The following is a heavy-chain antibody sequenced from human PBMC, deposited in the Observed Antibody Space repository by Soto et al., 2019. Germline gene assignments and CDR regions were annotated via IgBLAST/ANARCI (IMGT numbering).Heavy chain of an antibody. J-gene: IGHJ4*02. CDR2: INSDGSRT. V-gene: IGHV3-74*01. Sequence: VQLVESGGGLVLPGGSLRLSCAASGFTFSSSWMHWVRQAPGKGLVWVSRINSDGSRTNYADSVKGRFTISRDNAKNTLYLQMNSLRAEDTALYYCARGPTGWYGYDYWGQGTLVTVSS. D-gene: IGHD6-19*01. CDR1: GFTFSSSW. CDR3: ARGPTGWYGYDY.